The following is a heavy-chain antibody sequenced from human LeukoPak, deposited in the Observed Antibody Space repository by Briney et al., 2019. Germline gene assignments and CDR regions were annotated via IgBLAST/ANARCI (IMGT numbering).Heavy chain of an antibody. D-gene: IGHD2/OR15-2a*01. CDR3: AREGNSSEDAFDI. V-gene: IGHV1-2*02. J-gene: IGHJ3*02. CDR1: GYTFTGYY. CDR2: INPNSGGT. Sequence: SVKVSCKASGYTFTGYYIHWVRQAPGQGLEWMGWINPNSGGTKYAQKFQGRVTMSRDTSISTAYMELSRLRYDDTAVYYCAREGNSSEDAFDIWGQGTMVTVSS.